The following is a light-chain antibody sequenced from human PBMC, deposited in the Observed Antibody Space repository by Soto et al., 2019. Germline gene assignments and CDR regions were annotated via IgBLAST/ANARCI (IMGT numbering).Light chain of an antibody. V-gene: IGKV3-15*01. CDR2: GAS. CDR1: QSVSSN. Sequence: EIVRTQSPSTLSVSPGERATLSCRASQSVSSNLAWYQQKPGQAPRLLIFGASTRATGIPARFSGSGSGTEFTLTISSLQSEDFAVYYCQQYSNWRTFGQGTKLEIK. J-gene: IGKJ2*02. CDR3: QQYSNWRT.